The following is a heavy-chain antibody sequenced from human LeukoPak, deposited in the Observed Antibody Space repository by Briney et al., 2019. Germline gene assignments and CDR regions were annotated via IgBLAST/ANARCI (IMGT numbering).Heavy chain of an antibody. CDR1: GYSISSGYY. CDR2: IYHSGST. V-gene: IGHV4-38-2*02. Sequence: SETLSLTCTVSGYSISSGYYWGWIRQPPGKGLEWIGSIYHSGSTYYNPSLKSRVTISVDTSKNQFSLKLSSVTAADTAVYYCARNIQPRGDFDIWGQGTMVTVSS. D-gene: IGHD4-17*01. CDR3: ARNIQPRGDFDI. J-gene: IGHJ3*02.